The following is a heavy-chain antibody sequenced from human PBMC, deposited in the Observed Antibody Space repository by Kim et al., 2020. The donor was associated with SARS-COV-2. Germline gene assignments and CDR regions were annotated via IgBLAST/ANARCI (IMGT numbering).Heavy chain of an antibody. D-gene: IGHD5-12*01. J-gene: IGHJ4*02. CDR1: GGSISSYY. Sequence: SETLSLTCTVSGGSISSYYWSWIRQPPGKGLEWIGYIYYSGSTNYNPSLKSRVTISVDTSKNQFSLKLSSVTAADTAVYYCARLRDGYNSGWGQGTLVTVSS. CDR3: ARLRDGYNSG. CDR2: IYYSGST. V-gene: IGHV4-59*01.